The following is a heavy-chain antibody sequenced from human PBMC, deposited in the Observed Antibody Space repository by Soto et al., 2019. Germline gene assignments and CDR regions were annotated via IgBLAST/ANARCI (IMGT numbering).Heavy chain of an antibody. J-gene: IGHJ6*03. V-gene: IGHV1-8*01. D-gene: IGHD2-8*01. CDR3: ARAQYCTNGVCSYYMDV. CDR2: MNPNSGNT. CDR1: GYTFTSYD. Sequence: ASVKVSCKASGYTFTSYDINWVRQATGRGLEWMGWMNPNSGNTGYAQKFQGRVTMTRNTSISTAYMELSSLRSEDTAVYYCARAQYCTNGVCSYYMDVWGKGTTVTVSS.